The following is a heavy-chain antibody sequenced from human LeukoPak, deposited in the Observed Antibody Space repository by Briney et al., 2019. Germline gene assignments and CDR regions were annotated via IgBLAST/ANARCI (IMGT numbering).Heavy chain of an antibody. J-gene: IGHJ4*02. D-gene: IGHD3-10*01. V-gene: IGHV3-30*04. CDR3: ARGDGPGSYLIDY. CDR2: MSHDGSNI. Sequence: GQSLRLSCAASGFILNNYAIHWVRRALGQGLKWLTLMSHDGSNIRYLDSVKGRFTISRDNSKNTVYLEMNSLRDEDTAMYYCARGDGPGSYLIDYWGQGTLVTVSS. CDR1: GFILNNYA.